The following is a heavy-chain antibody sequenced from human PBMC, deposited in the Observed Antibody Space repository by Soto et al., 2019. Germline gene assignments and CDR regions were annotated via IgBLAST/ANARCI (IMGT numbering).Heavy chain of an antibody. CDR2: ISAYNGNT. D-gene: IGHD4-17*01. CDR3: ARVHYRDYVSVHYYYMDV. V-gene: IGHV1-18*01. Sequence: ASVKVSCKASGYTFTSYGISWVRQAPGQGLEWMGWISAYNGNTNYAQKLQGRVTMTTDTSTSTAYMELRSLRSDDTAVYYCARVHYRDYVSVHYYYMDVWGKGTTVTVSS. CDR1: GYTFTSYG. J-gene: IGHJ6*03.